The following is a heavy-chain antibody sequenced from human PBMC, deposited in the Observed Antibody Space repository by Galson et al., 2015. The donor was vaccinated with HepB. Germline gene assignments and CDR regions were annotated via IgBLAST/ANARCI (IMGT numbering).Heavy chain of an antibody. CDR1: GYTFTSYG. CDR3: ARAYCGGDCPPGGY. J-gene: IGHJ4*01. V-gene: IGHV1-3*04. D-gene: IGHD2-21*02. Sequence: SVKVSCKASGYTFTSYGFSWVRQAPGQGLEWMGWIHTGNGDTKYSQKFQDRLTITRDTFATTVHMDLSSLKFEDTAVYYCARAYCGGDCPPGGYWGQGTLVTVSS. CDR2: IHTGNGDT.